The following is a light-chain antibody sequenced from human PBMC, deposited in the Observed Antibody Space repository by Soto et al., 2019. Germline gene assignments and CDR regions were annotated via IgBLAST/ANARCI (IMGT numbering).Light chain of an antibody. J-gene: IGKJ2*01. V-gene: IGKV3-15*01. CDR1: QSISTE. CDR3: QQGHNWPLP. CDR2: SAS. Sequence: EIVMTQSPATLSVSPGERATLSCRASQSISTELAWYQQKPGQPPRLLIYSASTRATGVPARFTGSGSGSEFTLTISGLQSADFAVYYCQQGHNWPLPFGQGTRLEI.